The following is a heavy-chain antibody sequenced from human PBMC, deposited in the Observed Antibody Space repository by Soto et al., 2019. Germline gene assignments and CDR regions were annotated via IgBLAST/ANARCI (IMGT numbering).Heavy chain of an antibody. CDR1: GFTFSSYS. CDR3: ARGGNIVLMVYATNLPPYYYGMDV. Sequence: GGSLRLSCAASGFTFSSYSMNWVRQAPGKGLEWVSSISSSSSYIYYADSVKGRFTISRDNAKNSLYLQMNSLRAEDTAVYNCARGGNIVLMVYATNLPPYYYGMDVWGQGTTVTVSS. CDR2: ISSSSSYI. V-gene: IGHV3-21*01. D-gene: IGHD2-8*01. J-gene: IGHJ6*02.